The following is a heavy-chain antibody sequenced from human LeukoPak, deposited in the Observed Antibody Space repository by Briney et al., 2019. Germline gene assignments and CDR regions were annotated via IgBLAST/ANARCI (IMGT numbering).Heavy chain of an antibody. J-gene: IGHJ4*01. V-gene: IGHV1-2*02. D-gene: IGHD3-10*01. CDR3: ARAMSGDVFDY. CDR2: INADSGST. CDR1: GYTFRNFY. Sequence: ASVRVSCKALGYTFRNFYIHWVRQAPGKGFEWMGWINADSGSTQYVQKFQGRVTMARDTSTSTVYMELDRLSSDDTAMYYCARAMSGDVFDYWGHGTLVIVSS.